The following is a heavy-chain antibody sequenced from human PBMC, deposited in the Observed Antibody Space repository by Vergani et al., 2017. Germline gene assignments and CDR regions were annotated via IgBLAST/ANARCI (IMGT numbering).Heavy chain of an antibody. CDR2: IFHDGGN. J-gene: IGHJ5*02. D-gene: IGHD5-18*01. Sequence: QVQLQESGPGLVKPPGTLSLTCAVSGISVSSDKWWTWVRQPQGKGLEWIAEIFHDGGNNYNPSLKSRATIVLDKSKNQISLNLNSVTAADTAVYYRAREYERGYSYGTWGQGILVTVSS. CDR1: GISVSSDKW. V-gene: IGHV4-4*03. CDR3: AREYERGYSYGT.